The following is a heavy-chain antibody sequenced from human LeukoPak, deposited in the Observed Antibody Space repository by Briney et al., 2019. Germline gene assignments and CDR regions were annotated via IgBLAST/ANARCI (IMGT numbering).Heavy chain of an antibody. CDR1: GFTFSSYR. CDR3: AREGSYYDFWSGYQIPPYFDY. J-gene: IGHJ4*02. V-gene: IGHV3-7*01. CDR2: IKQDGSEK. D-gene: IGHD3-3*01. Sequence: GGSLRLSCAASGFTFSSYRMSWVRQAPGKGLEWVANIKQDGSEKYYVNSVKGRFTISRDNAKNSLYLQMNSLRAEDTAVYYCAREGSYYDFWSGYQIPPYFDYWGQGTLVTVSS.